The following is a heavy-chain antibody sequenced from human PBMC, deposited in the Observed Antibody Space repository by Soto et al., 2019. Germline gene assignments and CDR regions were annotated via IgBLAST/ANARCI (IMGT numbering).Heavy chain of an antibody. J-gene: IGHJ5*02. CDR1: GFIFSNDA. Sequence: HPGGSLRLSCAASGFIFSNDAMSWVRQAPGKGLEWVSAITRRSENIYYAASVRGRFTISRDNSKNTLYLQMTSLGADDTATYYCVRDVRFRSRGNWFDPWGQGTRVTVSS. V-gene: IGHV3-23*01. CDR2: ITRRSENI. D-gene: IGHD3-10*01. CDR3: VRDVRFRSRGNWFDP.